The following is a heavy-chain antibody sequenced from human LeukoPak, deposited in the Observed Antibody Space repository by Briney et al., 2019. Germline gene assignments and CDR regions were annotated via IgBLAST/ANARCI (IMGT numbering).Heavy chain of an antibody. CDR2: IYTGDSHT. CDR3: ARRDYYGSGSYYGNFDY. CDR1: GYSFTNHW. J-gene: IGHJ4*02. D-gene: IGHD3-10*01. Sequence: GESLKIPCKSAGYSFTNHWIGWVRQMAGEGVEWMGAIYTGDSHTRYSLSFQGQVTISAAKSISTAYLQWSSLKASDTAMYYCARRDYYGSGSYYGNFDYWGQGTLVTVSS. V-gene: IGHV5-51*01.